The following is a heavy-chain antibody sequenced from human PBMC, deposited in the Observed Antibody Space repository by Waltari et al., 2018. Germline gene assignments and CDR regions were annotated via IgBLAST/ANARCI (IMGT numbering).Heavy chain of an antibody. CDR2: ISAYNGNT. D-gene: IGHD6-13*01. V-gene: IGHV1-18*01. CDR1: GYTFTSYG. J-gene: IGHJ6*02. CDR3: ARDHPSPSSSWYYYYYYGMDV. Sequence: QVQLVQSGAEVKKPGASVKVSCKASGYTFTSYGISWVRQAPGQGLEWMGWISAYNGNTKYAQKLQGRDTMTTATSTSTAYVGLRSLWSDDTAGDCWARDHPSPSSSWYYYYYYGMDVWGQGTTVTVSS.